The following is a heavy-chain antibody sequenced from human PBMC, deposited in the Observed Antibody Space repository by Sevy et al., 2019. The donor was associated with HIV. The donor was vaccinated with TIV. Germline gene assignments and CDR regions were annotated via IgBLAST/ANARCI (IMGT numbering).Heavy chain of an antibody. J-gene: IGHJ4*02. CDR1: GGSISSSNW. D-gene: IGHD3-10*01. CDR2: IYHSGGT. V-gene: IGHV4-4*02. Sequence: SETLSLTCAVSGGSISSSNWWSWVRQPPGKGLEWVGEIYHSGGTNYNPSLKSRVTISVDKSKNQFPLKLSSVTAADTAEYYCARRPTYYYGSGSYFYFDYWGQGTLVTVSS. CDR3: ARRPTYYYGSGSYFYFDY.